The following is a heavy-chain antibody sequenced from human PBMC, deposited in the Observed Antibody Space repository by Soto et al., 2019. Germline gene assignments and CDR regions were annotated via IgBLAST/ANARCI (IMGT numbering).Heavy chain of an antibody. J-gene: IGHJ3*01. CDR3: AGDSSGAFDV. CDR1: GFTFSSYA. V-gene: IGHV3-30*03. CDR2: LSYDGSNE. Sequence: QVQLVESGGGVVQPGRSLRLSCAASGFTFSSYAMHWVRQAPGKGLEWVAGLSYDGSNEHYADSVKGRFTISRDNSKNTLYLQMNSLKADDPAVYYSAGDSSGAFDVWGQGTMVTVSS. D-gene: IGHD3-10*01.